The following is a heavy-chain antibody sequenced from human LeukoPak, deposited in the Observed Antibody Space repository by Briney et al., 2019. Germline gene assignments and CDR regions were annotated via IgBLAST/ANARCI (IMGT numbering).Heavy chain of an antibody. D-gene: IGHD2-2*01. CDR1: GFAFPTYA. Sequence: GGSLRLSCVASGFAFPTYAMMWVRQVPGKGLEWVSSIRVSDGARFYADSVKGRFTMSRDNPKNTLFLQMNSLRPEDTAVYYCSSIVVVPAATPFDYWGQGTLVTVSS. CDR2: IRVSDGAR. V-gene: IGHV3-23*01. J-gene: IGHJ4*02. CDR3: SSIVVVPAATPFDY.